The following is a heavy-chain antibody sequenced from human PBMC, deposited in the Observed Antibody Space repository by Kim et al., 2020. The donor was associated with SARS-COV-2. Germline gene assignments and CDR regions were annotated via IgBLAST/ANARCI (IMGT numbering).Heavy chain of an antibody. Sequence: SETLSLTCTVSGGSISSGGYYWSWIRQHPGKGLEWIGYIYYSGSTYYNPSLKSRVTISVDTSKNQFSLKLSSVTDADTAVYYCARGVITIFGVVPDAFDIWGQGTMVTVSS. V-gene: IGHV4-31*03. CDR3: ARGVITIFGVVPDAFDI. J-gene: IGHJ3*02. CDR2: IYYSGST. CDR1: GGSISSGGYY. D-gene: IGHD3-3*01.